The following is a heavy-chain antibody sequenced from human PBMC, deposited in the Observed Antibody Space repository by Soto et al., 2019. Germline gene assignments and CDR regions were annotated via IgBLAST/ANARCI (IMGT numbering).Heavy chain of an antibody. V-gene: IGHV4-59*01. CDR2: IYSSGST. CDR1: GGSLSHYY. CDR3: VLVLPRRSRFNLFHY. Sequence: PSETLSHTCTVSGGSLSHYYWNWIRQSPGKGLEWIGYIYSSGSTHYNPSLQNRVTISIDTSKNQVSLKVNSVPAADTAVYYFVLVLPRRSRFNLFHYW. J-gene: IGHJ4*01. D-gene: IGHD3-10*01.